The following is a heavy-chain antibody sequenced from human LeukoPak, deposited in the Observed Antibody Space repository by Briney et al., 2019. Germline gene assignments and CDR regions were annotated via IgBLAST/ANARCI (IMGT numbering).Heavy chain of an antibody. J-gene: IGHJ4*02. V-gene: IGHV3-74*01. Sequence: GGSLRLSCAASGFTFSSYWMNWVRQAPGKGLVWVSRVASDGSSTTYSDCVKGRFSISRDNAQNTLYLQMNSLRVEDTAVYYCARGRPHGNDYWGQGTLVTVSS. D-gene: IGHD4-23*01. CDR2: VASDGSST. CDR3: ARGRPHGNDY. CDR1: GFTFSSYW.